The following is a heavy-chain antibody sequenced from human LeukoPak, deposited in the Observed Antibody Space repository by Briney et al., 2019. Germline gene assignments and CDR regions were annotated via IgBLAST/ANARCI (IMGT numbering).Heavy chain of an antibody. CDR1: GFTFSSYW. D-gene: IGHD1-14*01. Sequence: QSWASLLLSCAAAGFTFSSYWIHCVRPAPGKGLAWVSRIDNDGSDTIFADSVKGRFTLSRDNAKNTVYLQMNSLRAEDTAVYYCARGGFHHGFDIWGQGTMVTVS. J-gene: IGHJ3*02. CDR2: IDNDGSDT. V-gene: IGHV3-74*01. CDR3: ARGGFHHGFDI.